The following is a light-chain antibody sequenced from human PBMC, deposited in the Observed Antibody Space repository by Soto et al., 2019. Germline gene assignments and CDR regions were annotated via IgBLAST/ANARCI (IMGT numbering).Light chain of an antibody. CDR3: QQYNNWPPIT. J-gene: IGKJ5*01. Sequence: EIVLTQSPRTLSLSPGERATLSCRASQSVSSSYLAWYQQKPGQAPRLLIYGASSRATGIPDRFSGSGSGTDFTLTISRLEPEDFAVYYCQQYNNWPPITFGQGTRLEI. CDR1: QSVSSSY. CDR2: GAS. V-gene: IGKV3-20*01.